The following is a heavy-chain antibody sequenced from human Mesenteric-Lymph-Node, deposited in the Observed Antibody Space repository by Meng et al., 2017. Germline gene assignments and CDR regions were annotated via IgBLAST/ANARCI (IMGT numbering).Heavy chain of an antibody. CDR3: ARSGSWFGLNY. D-gene: IGHD6-13*01. Sequence: QGQLQQGGAGLLKPSETLSLTCAGYSASLTGNYWTWIRQPPGKGLEWIGEVNHDGGTNYNASLKNRVTISVDTSKNHFSLKLKSVTAADTAVYYCARSGSWFGLNYWGQGTLVTVSS. V-gene: IGHV4-34*01. CDR2: VNHDGGT. CDR1: SASLTGNY. J-gene: IGHJ4*02.